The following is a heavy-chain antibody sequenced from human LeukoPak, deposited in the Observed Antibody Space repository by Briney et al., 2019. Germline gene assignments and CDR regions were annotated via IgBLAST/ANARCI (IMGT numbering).Heavy chain of an antibody. CDR1: GFTFSSYS. J-gene: IGHJ4*02. D-gene: IGHD2-21*02. CDR3: AREVATGFSCFDY. V-gene: IGHV3-53*01. Sequence: PGGSLRLSCAASGFTFSSYSMNWARQAPGKGLEWVSLIYSGDSTYYADSVKGRFIISRDNSKNTLYLQMNSLRAEDTAVYYCAREVATGFSCFDYWGQGTLVTVSS. CDR2: IYSGDST.